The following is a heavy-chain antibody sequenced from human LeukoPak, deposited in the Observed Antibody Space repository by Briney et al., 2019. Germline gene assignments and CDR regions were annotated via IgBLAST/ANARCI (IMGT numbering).Heavy chain of an antibody. V-gene: IGHV3-23*01. CDR3: AKAHDFWSGYYYFDY. Sequence: GGSLRLSCAASGFTFSSYAMSWVRQAPGKGLEWVSVISGSGGSTYYADSVKGRFTISRDNSKNTLYLQMNSLRAEDTAVYYCAKAHDFWSGYYYFDYWGQGTLVTVSS. CDR2: ISGSGGST. J-gene: IGHJ4*02. D-gene: IGHD3-3*01. CDR1: GFTFSSYA.